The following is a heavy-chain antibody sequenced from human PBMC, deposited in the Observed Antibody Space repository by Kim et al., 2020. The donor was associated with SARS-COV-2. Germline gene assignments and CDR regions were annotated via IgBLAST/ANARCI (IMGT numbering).Heavy chain of an antibody. Sequence: GGSLRLSCTASGFTFGDYAMSWVRQAPGKGLEWVGFIRSKAYGGTTEYAASVKGRFTIARDDSKSIAYLQMNSLKTEDTAVYYCTRVRSFYYYYYGMDVWGQGTTVTVSS. CDR1: GFTFGDYA. CDR2: IRSKAYGGTT. CDR3: TRVRSFYYYYYGMDV. V-gene: IGHV3-49*04. J-gene: IGHJ6*02.